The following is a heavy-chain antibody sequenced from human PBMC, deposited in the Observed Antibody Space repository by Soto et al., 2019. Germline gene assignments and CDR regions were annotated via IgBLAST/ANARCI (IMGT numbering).Heavy chain of an antibody. V-gene: IGHV1-46*01. J-gene: IGHJ4*02. CDR3: ARGGHVVVVTAAFDY. Sequence: QVQLMQYGAEVKKPGASVKVSCKASGNTFTNYYIHWVRQAPGQGLEWMGTINPSGGHTTYSQNFLGRVTMTRDTSTSTLYMELTSLTSDDTAVYYCARGGHVVVVTAAFDYWGQGTLVTVSS. D-gene: IGHD2-21*02. CDR2: INPSGGHT. CDR1: GNTFTNYY.